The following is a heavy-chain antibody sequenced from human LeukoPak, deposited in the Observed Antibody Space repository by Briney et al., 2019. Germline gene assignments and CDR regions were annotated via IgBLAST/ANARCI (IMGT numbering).Heavy chain of an antibody. J-gene: IGHJ4*02. CDR1: GFAFGSEA. D-gene: IGHD6-19*01. CDR2: IYSGGTT. V-gene: IGHV3-53*01. Sequence: GGSLRLSCAVSGFAFGSEAMSWARQAPGKGLEWVSVIYSGGTTYYADSVRGRFTISRDDSKNSVFLQMNSLTAEDTAVYYCARDVAVASEDWGQGTLVTVSS. CDR3: ARDVAVASED.